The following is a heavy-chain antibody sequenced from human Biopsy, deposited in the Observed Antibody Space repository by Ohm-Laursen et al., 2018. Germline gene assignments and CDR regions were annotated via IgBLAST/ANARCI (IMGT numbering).Heavy chain of an antibody. J-gene: IGHJ4*02. V-gene: IGHV3-33*08. Sequence: SLRLSCSASGSSFSTHAMHWVRQAPGRGLEWVAFIWHDGDNKFYADSLKGRFTISRDNSKNTVYLQMNNLSAGDTAVYFCARDPPNSGYSPDFWGQGTLTTVSS. D-gene: IGHD5-12*01. CDR2: IWHDGDNK. CDR1: GSSFSTHA. CDR3: ARDPPNSGYSPDF.